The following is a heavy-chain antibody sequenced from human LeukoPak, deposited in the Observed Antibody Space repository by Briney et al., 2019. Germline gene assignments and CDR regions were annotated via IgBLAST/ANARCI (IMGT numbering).Heavy chain of an antibody. CDR1: GYTFTGYY. J-gene: IGHJ4*02. Sequence: GSSVTVSCKASGYTFTGYYLHWVRPAPGQGLEWMGWINPNTEGTNYAQKFQGRVTMTRDTSISTAYMELSRLRSDDTAVYYCARAGISWYWGNFWGQGTLVTVSS. CDR2: INPNTEGT. D-gene: IGHD6-13*01. CDR3: ARAGISWYWGNF. V-gene: IGHV1-2*02.